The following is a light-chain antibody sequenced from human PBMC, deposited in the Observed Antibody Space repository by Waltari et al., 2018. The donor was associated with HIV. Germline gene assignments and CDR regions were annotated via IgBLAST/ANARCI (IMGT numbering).Light chain of an antibody. CDR1: NIASKN. CDR2: RDN. CDR3: QVWDSSTVV. Sequence: SYELTQPLSVSVALGQTARITCGGNNIASKNVHWYQQKTGPAPVLVIYRDNIRPSVIPGRFSGSNSENTAILSISRAQAEEEGDYYCQVWDSSTVVFGGGTNLTVL. J-gene: IGLJ2*01. V-gene: IGLV3-9*01.